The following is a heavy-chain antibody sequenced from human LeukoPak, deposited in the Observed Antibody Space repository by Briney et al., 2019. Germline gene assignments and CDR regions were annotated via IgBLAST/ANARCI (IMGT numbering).Heavy chain of an antibody. Sequence: PGGSLRLSCAASGFSFSTYGMHWVRQAPGKGLEWVAVISDDGNKVCYADSVKGRFTISRDKSKSSLHLQMDSLRTEDTAVYYCAKDSRTWSFDYWGQGTLVTVSS. D-gene: IGHD6-13*01. V-gene: IGHV3-33*03. J-gene: IGHJ4*02. CDR3: AKDSRTWSFDY. CDR1: GFSFSTYG. CDR2: ISDDGNKV.